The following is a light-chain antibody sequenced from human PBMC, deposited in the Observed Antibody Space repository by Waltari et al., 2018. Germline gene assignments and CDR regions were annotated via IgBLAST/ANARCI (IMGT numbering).Light chain of an antibody. CDR2: GAS. CDR3: QQYGSSPMYA. Sequence: EIVLTQSPGTLSLSPGERATLSCRASQSVSSSYLAWYQQKPGQAPRLLIYGASSRATGVPDRFSGSGSGTECTLTISRLEPEDFAVYYCQQYGSSPMYAFGQGTKLEIK. V-gene: IGKV3-20*01. J-gene: IGKJ2*01. CDR1: QSVSSSY.